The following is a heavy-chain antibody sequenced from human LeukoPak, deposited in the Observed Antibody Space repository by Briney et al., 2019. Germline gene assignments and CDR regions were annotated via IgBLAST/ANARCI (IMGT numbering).Heavy chain of an antibody. D-gene: IGHD3-10*01. V-gene: IGHV4-38-2*02. CDR3: ARSGEVWFGELYYMDV. CDR2: INHSGST. J-gene: IGHJ6*03. CDR1: GYSISSGYY. Sequence: SETLSLTCTVSGYSISSGYYWGWIRQPPGKGLEWIGEINHSGSTNYNPSLKSRVTISVDTSKNQFSLKLSSVTAADTAVYYCARSGEVWFGELYYMDVWGKGTTVTISS.